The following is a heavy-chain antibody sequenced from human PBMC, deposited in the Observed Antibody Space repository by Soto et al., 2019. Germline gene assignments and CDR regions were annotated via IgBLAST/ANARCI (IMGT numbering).Heavy chain of an antibody. Sequence: VQLVQSGAEVKKPGASVKVSCKASRFPFTSYTIHWVRKAPGKSLEWMGVINGANGSTKYSQTFQDRVTLTRDTSASTDYMEVSSLRSEDTAVYYCARDGEVTGNANFDHWGQGTPGTVSS. CDR1: RFPFTSYT. D-gene: IGHD2-21*02. CDR3: ARDGEVTGNANFDH. CDR2: INGANGST. J-gene: IGHJ4*02. V-gene: IGHV1-3*01.